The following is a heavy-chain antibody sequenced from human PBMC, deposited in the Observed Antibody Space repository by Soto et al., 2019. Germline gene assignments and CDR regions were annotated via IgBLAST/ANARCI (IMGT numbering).Heavy chain of an antibody. J-gene: IGHJ4*02. D-gene: IGHD6-13*01. CDR2: IYYSGST. CDR1: GGSISSGDYY. V-gene: IGHV4-31*03. Sequence: QVQLQESGPGLLKPSQTLSLTCTVSGGSISSGDYYWCWIRQHPGKGLEWIGYIYYSGSTYYNPSLKSRVTISVDTSKNQFSLKLSSVTAADTAVYYCARESIAAAADFDYWGQGTLVTVSS. CDR3: ARESIAAAADFDY.